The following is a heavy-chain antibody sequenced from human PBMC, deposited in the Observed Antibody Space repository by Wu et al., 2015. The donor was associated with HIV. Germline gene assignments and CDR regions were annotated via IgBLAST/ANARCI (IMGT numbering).Heavy chain of an antibody. D-gene: IGHD3-10*01. J-gene: IGHJ4*02. V-gene: IGHV1-18*01. CDR2: VRPYNGNT. CDR3: ARDKGPYGSGSYYNALYYFDY. CDR1: GYIFNQYD. Sequence: QVQLMQSGSEVKKPGASVKVSCKVSGYIFNQYDLHWLRQAPGQRPEWMGWVRPYNGNTNYAQKLQGRVTMTTDTSTSTAYMELRSLRSDDTAVYYCARDKGPYGSGSYYNALYYFDYWGQGTLVTVSS.